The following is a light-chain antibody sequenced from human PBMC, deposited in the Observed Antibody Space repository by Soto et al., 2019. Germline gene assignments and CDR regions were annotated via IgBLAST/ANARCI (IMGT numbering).Light chain of an antibody. Sequence: EIVLTQSPGTLSLSPGERATLSCRASQSVSSSYLAWYQQKPGQAPRLLIYGASSRATGIPDRFSGSGSGTDFTLTISRLEPEDVAVYYCQQYGSSPLTLGGGTKVDIK. V-gene: IGKV3-20*01. J-gene: IGKJ4*01. CDR2: GAS. CDR1: QSVSSSY. CDR3: QQYGSSPLT.